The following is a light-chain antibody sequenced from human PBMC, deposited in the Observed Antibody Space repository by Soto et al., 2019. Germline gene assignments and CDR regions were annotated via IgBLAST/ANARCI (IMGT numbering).Light chain of an antibody. CDR2: GAS. CDR1: QSVNSD. J-gene: IGKJ5*01. V-gene: IGKV3-15*01. CDR3: QQYNNWPPIT. Sequence: IVLMQSPATVPASPGERVTLSCRASQSVNSDLAWYQQTPGQAPRPLIYGASTRATGIPARFSGSGSGTEFTLTISSLQSEDFAVYYCQQYNNWPPITFGQGTRLEVK.